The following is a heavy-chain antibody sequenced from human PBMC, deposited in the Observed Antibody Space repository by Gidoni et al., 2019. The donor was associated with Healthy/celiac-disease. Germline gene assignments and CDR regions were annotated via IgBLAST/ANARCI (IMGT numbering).Heavy chain of an antibody. CDR2: IKSKTDGGTT. D-gene: IGHD2-2*01. V-gene: IGHV3-15*01. Sequence: EVQLVESGGGLVKPGGSLRLSCAASGFTFSNAWMSWGRQAPGKGLEWVGRIKSKTDGGTTDYAAPVKGRFTISRDESKNTLYLQMNSLKTEDTAVYYCTTDRGYQLLYYYYGMDVWGQGTTGTVSS. CDR3: TTDRGYQLLYYYYGMDV. CDR1: GFTFSNAW. J-gene: IGHJ6*02.